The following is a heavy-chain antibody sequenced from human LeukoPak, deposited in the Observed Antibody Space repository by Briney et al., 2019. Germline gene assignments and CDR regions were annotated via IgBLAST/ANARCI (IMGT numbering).Heavy chain of an antibody. D-gene: IGHD3-9*01. CDR3: ARGGSVSVRYFDWLLPPSYYYYYMDV. CDR1: GCTFTSYD. Sequence: ASVKVSCKASGCTFTSYDINWVRQATGQGLEWMGWMNPNSGNTGYAQKFQGRVTITRNTSISTAYMELSSLRSEDTAVYYCARGGSVSVRYFDWLLPPSYYYYYMDVWGKGTMVTVSS. V-gene: IGHV1-8*03. J-gene: IGHJ6*03. CDR2: MNPNSGNT.